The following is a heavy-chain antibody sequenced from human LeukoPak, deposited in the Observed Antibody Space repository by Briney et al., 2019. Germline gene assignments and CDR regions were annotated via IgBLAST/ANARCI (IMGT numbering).Heavy chain of an antibody. J-gene: IGHJ4*02. Sequence: ASVSVSCKASGYTFTNFDINCVRHAPGQGLEWMGWMNAGSGNAGSAQKFQGRVTLTRDTSISTAYMELSSLRSDDTAFYYCARAPMGAAALYWGQGTLVTVSS. V-gene: IGHV1-8*01. D-gene: IGHD6-13*01. CDR2: MNAGSGNA. CDR1: GYTFTNFD. CDR3: ARAPMGAAALY.